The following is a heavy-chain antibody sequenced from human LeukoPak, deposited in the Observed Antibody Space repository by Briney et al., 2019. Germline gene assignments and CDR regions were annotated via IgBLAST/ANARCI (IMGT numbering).Heavy chain of an antibody. CDR3: ASGLRIAATGRDYYFDY. CDR1: GGSISSGAYY. J-gene: IGHJ4*02. V-gene: IGHV4-31*03. Sequence: SQTLSLTCTVFGGSISSGAYYWSWIRQHPGKGLEWIGHIYYSGSTYYNPSLKSRLTISVDTSKNQFSLKLSSVTAADTAVYYCASGLRIAATGRDYYFDYWGQGTLVTVSS. D-gene: IGHD6-13*01. CDR2: IYYSGST.